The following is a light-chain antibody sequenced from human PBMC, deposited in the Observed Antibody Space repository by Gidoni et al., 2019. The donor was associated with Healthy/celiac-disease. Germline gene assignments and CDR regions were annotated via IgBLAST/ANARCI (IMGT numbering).Light chain of an antibody. CDR2: GNT. CDR3: QSYDSSLSGVV. Sequence: QSVLTPPPSVSGAPGQRVTISCTGSSSNIGAGYDVHWYQQLPGTAPKLLIYGNTNRPSGGPDRFSGSKSGTSASLAITGLQAEDEADYYCQSYDSSLSGVVFGGGTKLTVL. J-gene: IGLJ2*01. V-gene: IGLV1-40*01. CDR1: SSNIGAGYD.